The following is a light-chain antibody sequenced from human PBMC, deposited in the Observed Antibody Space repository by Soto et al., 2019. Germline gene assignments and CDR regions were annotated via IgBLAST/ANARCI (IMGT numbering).Light chain of an antibody. Sequence: SALTQPRSVSGSPGQKVTISCSGSSSNIGGNSVSWYQQLPGTAPKLLIYDDNKRPSGIPDRFSGSKSGTSATLGITGFQTGDEADYYCGSWDSSLSAYVFGTGTKVTVL. J-gene: IGLJ1*01. CDR3: GSWDSSLSAYV. V-gene: IGLV1-51*01. CDR1: SSNIGGNS. CDR2: DDN.